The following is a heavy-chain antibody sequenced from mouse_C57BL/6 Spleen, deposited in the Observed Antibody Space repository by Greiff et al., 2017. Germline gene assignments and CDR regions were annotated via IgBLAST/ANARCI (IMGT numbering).Heavy chain of an antibody. CDR1: GYTFTSYW. V-gene: IGHV1-69*01. CDR3: ASWRDAMDY. CDR2: IDPSDSYT. J-gene: IGHJ4*01. Sequence: QVQLKQPGAELVMPGASVKLSCKASGYTFTSYWMHWVKQRPGQGLEWIGEIDPSDSYTNYNQKFKGKSTLTVDKSSSTAYMQLSSLTSEDSAVYYCASWRDAMDYWGQGTSVTVSS.